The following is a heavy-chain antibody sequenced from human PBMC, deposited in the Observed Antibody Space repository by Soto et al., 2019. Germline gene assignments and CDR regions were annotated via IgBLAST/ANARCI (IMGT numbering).Heavy chain of an antibody. CDR1: GFTFSSYA. Sequence: GGSLRLSCAASGFTFSSYAMSWVRQAPGKGLEWVSLIYSGGSTFYADSVKGRFIISRDNSKNTLYLQMSRLTDEDTAVYYCARDGCSPTSCWVHWGQGTLVTVSS. J-gene: IGHJ4*02. CDR3: ARDGCSPTSCWVH. CDR2: IYSGGST. D-gene: IGHD2-2*01. V-gene: IGHV3-66*01.